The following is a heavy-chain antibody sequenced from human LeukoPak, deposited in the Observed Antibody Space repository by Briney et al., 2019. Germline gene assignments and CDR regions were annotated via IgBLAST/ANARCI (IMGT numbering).Heavy chain of an antibody. V-gene: IGHV3-9*01. J-gene: IGHJ4*02. CDR3: ARETGYYFDY. CDR1: GFTFDDYA. Sequence: GGSLRLSCAASGFTFDDYAMHWVRQAPGKGLEWVSGISWNSGSIGYADSVKGRFTISRDNAKNSLYLQMNSLRAEDTALYYCARETGYYFDYWGQGTLVTVSS. CDR2: ISWNSGSI.